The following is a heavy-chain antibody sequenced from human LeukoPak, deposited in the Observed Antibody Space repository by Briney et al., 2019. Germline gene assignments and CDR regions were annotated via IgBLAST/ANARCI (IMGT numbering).Heavy chain of an antibody. CDR1: GVSISSFY. J-gene: IGHJ4*02. D-gene: IGHD3-22*01. V-gene: IGHV4-59*01. Sequence: SETLSLTCSVSGVSISSFYWTWIRQVLGKGLEWIGYFYNSGSSDYNPSLKSRATFSEDTSKNHFSLSLSAVTAADTAVYYCASPGPNYSETSGYLVFWGQGILVTVSS. CDR2: FYNSGSS. CDR3: ASPGPNYSETSGYLVF.